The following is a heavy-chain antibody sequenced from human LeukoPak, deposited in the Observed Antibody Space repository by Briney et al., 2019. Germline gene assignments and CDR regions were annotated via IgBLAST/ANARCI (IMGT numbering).Heavy chain of an antibody. Sequence: GESLKISCKGSRYSFTSYWIGWVRQMPGKGLEWMGIIYPGDSDTRYSPSFQGQVTISADKSISTAYLQWNSLKASDTAMYYCARFVGACSGGSCCSDYWGQGTLVTVSS. D-gene: IGHD2-15*01. CDR1: RYSFTSYW. V-gene: IGHV5-51*01. J-gene: IGHJ4*02. CDR2: IYPGDSDT. CDR3: ARFVGACSGGSCCSDY.